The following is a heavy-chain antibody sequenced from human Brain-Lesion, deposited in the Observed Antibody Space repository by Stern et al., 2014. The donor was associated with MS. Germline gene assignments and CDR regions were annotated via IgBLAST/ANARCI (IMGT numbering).Heavy chain of an antibody. CDR2: VKQDGSEK. J-gene: IGHJ2*01. V-gene: IGHV3-7*01. CDR3: VRAAVTTGWYYWYFDL. Sequence: EVHLVESGGGLVQPGGSLRLSCAASGFTFSNYWMHWVRQAPGKGLEWVANVKQDGSEKYYADSLKGRFTISRDNAKNSLYLQVNSLRAEDTAVYYCVRAAVTTGWYYWYFDLWGRGTLVTVSS. CDR1: GFTFSNYW. D-gene: IGHD6-19*01.